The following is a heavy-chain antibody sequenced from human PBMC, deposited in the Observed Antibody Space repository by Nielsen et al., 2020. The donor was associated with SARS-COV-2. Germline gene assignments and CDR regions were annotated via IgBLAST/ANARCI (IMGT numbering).Heavy chain of an antibody. Sequence: SETLSLTCAVSGGSISSGGYSWSWIRQLPGKGLEWIGYIYHSGGTYYNPSLKSRVTISVDRSKNQFSLKLSSVTAADTAVYYCARGGRITFGGADDAFDIWGQGTMVTASS. V-gene: IGHV4-30-2*01. CDR3: ARGGRITFGGADDAFDI. D-gene: IGHD3-16*01. CDR1: GGSISSGGYS. CDR2: IYHSGGT. J-gene: IGHJ3*02.